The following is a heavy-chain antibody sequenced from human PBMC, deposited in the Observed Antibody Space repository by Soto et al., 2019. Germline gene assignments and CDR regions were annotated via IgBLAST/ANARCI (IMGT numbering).Heavy chain of an antibody. CDR3: ARGGRKGGGVTYYGKAV. J-gene: IGHJ6*01. D-gene: IGHD5-12*01. Sequence: ASVKVSCKASGYTFTGYYMHWVRQAPGQGLEWMGWINPNSGGTNYAQKFQGWVTMTRDTSISTAYMELSSLRSEDTAVYYCARGGRKGGGVTYYGKAVRGQGTTVPVSS. V-gene: IGHV1-2*04. CDR1: GYTFTGYY. CDR2: INPNSGGT.